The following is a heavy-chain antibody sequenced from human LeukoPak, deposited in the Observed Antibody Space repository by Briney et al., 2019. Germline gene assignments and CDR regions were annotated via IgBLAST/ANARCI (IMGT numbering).Heavy chain of an antibody. CDR1: GFTFSNYG. CDR3: ANNFDY. J-gene: IGHJ4*02. V-gene: IGHV3-33*06. CDR2: IWHDGSSE. Sequence: GGPLRLSCAASGFTFSNYGMHWVRQGPGKGLEWVAVIWHDGSSEYYADPLKGRFTTSSHNSRNTRYLQMNRPRAEDAAVEYCANNFDYWGQGTLVTVSS.